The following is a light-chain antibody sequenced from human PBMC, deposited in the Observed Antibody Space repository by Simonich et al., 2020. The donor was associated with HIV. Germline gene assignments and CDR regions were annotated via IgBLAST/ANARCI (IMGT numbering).Light chain of an antibody. CDR2: EVS. J-gene: IGLJ3*02. Sequence: QSALTQPPSVSGSPGQSVTISCTGTSSDVGTYNRVSWYQQPPGTAPKLLIYEVSNRPSGVPDRFSGSKSGNTASLTISGLQAEDEADYYCGSYTSSGTWVFGGGTKLTVL. CDR1: SSDVGTYNR. CDR3: GSYTSSGTWV. V-gene: IGLV2-18*02.